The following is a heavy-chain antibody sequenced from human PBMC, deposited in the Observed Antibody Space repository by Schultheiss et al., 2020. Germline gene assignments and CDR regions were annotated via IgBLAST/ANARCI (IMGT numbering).Heavy chain of an antibody. V-gene: IGHV4-38-2*01. J-gene: IGHJ3*02. CDR2: IYRSGST. Sequence: SETLSLTCGVSGHSISSGYHWGWIRQPPGKGLEWIGSIYRSGSTYYNASLKSRVTISVDTSKNQFSLNLISVTAADTAVYYCARTRSDAFDIWGQGTMVTVSS. CDR3: ARTRSDAFDI. CDR1: GHSISSGYH.